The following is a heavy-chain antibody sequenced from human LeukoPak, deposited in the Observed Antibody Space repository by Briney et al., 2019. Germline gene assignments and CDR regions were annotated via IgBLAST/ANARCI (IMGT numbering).Heavy chain of an antibody. CDR3: ARELDGIAVAGTGEDY. CDR1: GYTFTGYY. Sequence: ASVKVSCKASGYTFTGYYMHWGRQAPGQGLEWMGWINPNSGGTNYAQKFQGRVTMTRDTSISTAYMELSRLRSDDTAVYYCARELDGIAVAGTGEDYWGQGTLVTVSS. D-gene: IGHD6-19*01. V-gene: IGHV1-2*02. J-gene: IGHJ4*02. CDR2: INPNSGGT.